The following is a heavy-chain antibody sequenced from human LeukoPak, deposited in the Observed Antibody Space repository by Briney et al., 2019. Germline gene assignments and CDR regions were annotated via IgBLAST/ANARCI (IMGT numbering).Heavy chain of an antibody. J-gene: IGHJ4*02. D-gene: IGHD5-12*01. Sequence: GASVKVSCKASGGTFSSYAISWVRQAPGQGLEWMGRIIPILGIANYAQKFQGRVTITADKSTSTAYMELSSLRSEDTAVYYCATVLISQFGGYDRGFLYWGQGTLVTVSS. V-gene: IGHV1-69*04. CDR2: IIPILGIA. CDR3: ATVLISQFGGYDRGFLY. CDR1: GGTFSSYA.